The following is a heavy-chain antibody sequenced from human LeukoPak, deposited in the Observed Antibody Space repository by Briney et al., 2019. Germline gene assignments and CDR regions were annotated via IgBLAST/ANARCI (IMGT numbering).Heavy chain of an antibody. CDR3: ARGGAPNLADY. Sequence: GRSLRLSCAASGFTFSSYAMHWVRQAPGKGLEWVSIIYNNGDTYYADSLRGRFTISRDNSKNTLYLQLNSLRADDTAVYYCARGGAPNLADYWGPGTLVTVSP. D-gene: IGHD4/OR15-4a*01. CDR1: GFTFSSYA. CDR2: IYNNGDT. J-gene: IGHJ4*02. V-gene: IGHV3-53*01.